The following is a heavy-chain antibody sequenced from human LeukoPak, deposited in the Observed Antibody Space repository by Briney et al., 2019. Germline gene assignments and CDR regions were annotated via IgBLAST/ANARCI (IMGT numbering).Heavy chain of an antibody. CDR1: GGSISSSNW. CDR2: IYHSGST. Sequence: PSGTLSLTCAVSGGSISSSNWWSWVRQPPGKGLEWIGEIYHSGSTNYNPSLKSRVTISVDKSKNQFSLKLSSVTAADTAVYYCARSVASIAARRWFDPWGQGTLVTVSS. V-gene: IGHV4-4*02. D-gene: IGHD6-6*01. CDR3: ARSVASIAARRWFDP. J-gene: IGHJ5*02.